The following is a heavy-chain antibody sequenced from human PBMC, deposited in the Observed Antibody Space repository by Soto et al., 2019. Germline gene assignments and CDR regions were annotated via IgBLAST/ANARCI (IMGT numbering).Heavy chain of an antibody. Sequence: QVQLVQSGTEVKKPGASVKVSCKTSGYSFTKYGLHWVRQAPGQRLEWMGWINPGNGDTKYSQKFQGRVTITRDTSATTAYMELGSLRSEDSAVFYCARTDCSSTSCYNYYYYGMDVWGQGTTVTVSS. CDR1: GYSFTKYG. V-gene: IGHV1-3*01. D-gene: IGHD2-2*01. J-gene: IGHJ6*02. CDR3: ARTDCSSTSCYNYYYYGMDV. CDR2: INPGNGDT.